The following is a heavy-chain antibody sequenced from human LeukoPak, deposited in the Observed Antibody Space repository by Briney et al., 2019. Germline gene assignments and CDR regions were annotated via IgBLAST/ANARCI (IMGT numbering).Heavy chain of an antibody. J-gene: IGHJ4*02. V-gene: IGHV4-39*01. CDR1: GGSISSSSYY. Sequence: SETLSLTCTVSGGSISSSSYYWGWIRQPPGKGLEWIGSIYYSGSTYYNPSLKSRVIISVDTSKNQFSLMLSSVTAADTAVYYCAGPNFWSGYYWDYWGQGTLVTVSS. CDR3: AGPNFWSGYYWDY. CDR2: IYYSGST. D-gene: IGHD3-3*01.